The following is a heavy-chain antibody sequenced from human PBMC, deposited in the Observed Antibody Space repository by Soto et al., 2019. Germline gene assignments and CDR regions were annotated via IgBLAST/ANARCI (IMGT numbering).Heavy chain of an antibody. D-gene: IGHD3-10*01. CDR1: GGSISGGDYY. Sequence: PSETLSLTCTVSGGSISGGDYYWSWIRQPPGKGLEWIGYIYYSGSTYYNPSLKSRVTISVDTSKNQFSLKLSSVTAADTAVYYCARGVELTMVRGQWFDPWGQGTLVTVSS. CDR2: IYYSGST. V-gene: IGHV4-30-4*01. J-gene: IGHJ5*02. CDR3: ARGVELTMVRGQWFDP.